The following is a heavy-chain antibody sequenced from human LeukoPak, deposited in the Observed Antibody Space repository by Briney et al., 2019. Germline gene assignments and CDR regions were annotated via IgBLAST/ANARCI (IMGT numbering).Heavy chain of an antibody. CDR3: AKALLPIYCSSTSRYGPLDY. Sequence: KPGGSLRLSCAASGFTFSSYAVNWVRQAPGKGLEWVSGISGSSISTYYADSVKGRFSISRDNAKNSLYLQMNSLRAEDTALYYCAKALLPIYCSSTSRYGPLDYWGQGTLVTVSS. V-gene: IGHV3-23*01. CDR2: ISGSSIST. J-gene: IGHJ4*02. CDR1: GFTFSSYA. D-gene: IGHD2-2*01.